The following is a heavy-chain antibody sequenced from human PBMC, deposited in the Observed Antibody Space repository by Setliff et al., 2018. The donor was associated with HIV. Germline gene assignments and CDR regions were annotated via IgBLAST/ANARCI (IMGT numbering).Heavy chain of an antibody. CDR3: ARDLDEEIKDENNYVPLDL. V-gene: IGHV1-69*13. Sequence: GASVKVSCKASGGTFSSYAISWVRQAPGQGLEWMGGIIPIFGTVKYAQKFQGRVTITADGSTSTAYMEVSRLRSEDTAVYYCARDLDEEIKDENNYVPLDLWGQGTLVTVS. CDR2: IIPIFGTV. D-gene: IGHD3-16*01. J-gene: IGHJ5*02. CDR1: GGTFSSYA.